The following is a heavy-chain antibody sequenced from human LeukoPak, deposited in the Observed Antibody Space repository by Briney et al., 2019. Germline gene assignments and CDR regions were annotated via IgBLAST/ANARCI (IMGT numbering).Heavy chain of an antibody. CDR2: IYSDGST. D-gene: IGHD6-19*01. CDR1: GFTVSSNH. J-gene: IGHJ3*02. V-gene: IGHV3-53*01. Sequence: PGGSLRLSCAASGFTVSSNHVNWVRQAPGKGLEWVSIIYSDGSTYYTDSVQGRFTISRDNSKNTLYLHMNNLRAEDTAIYYCARLKSGCFALDIWGQGTMVTVSS. CDR3: ARLKSGCFALDI.